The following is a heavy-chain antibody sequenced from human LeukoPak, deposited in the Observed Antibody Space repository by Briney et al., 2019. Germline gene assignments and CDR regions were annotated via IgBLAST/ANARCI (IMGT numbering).Heavy chain of an antibody. D-gene: IGHD6-19*01. V-gene: IGHV1-18*01. CDR2: INTYNGNT. CDR1: GYTFRNFV. CDR3: ARHRTGYSSDWVHAFDI. Sequence: ASVKVSCKASGYTFRNFVTSWVRQAPGQGLEWMGWINTYNGNTDYAQKLQGRVTMTTDTSTSTAYMELRSLRSDDTAVYYCARHRTGYSSDWVHAFDIWGQGTMVTVSS. J-gene: IGHJ3*02.